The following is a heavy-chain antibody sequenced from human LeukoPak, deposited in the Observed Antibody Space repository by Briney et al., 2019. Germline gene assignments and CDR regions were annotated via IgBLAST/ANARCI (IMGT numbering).Heavy chain of an antibody. D-gene: IGHD3-22*01. CDR3: ASLRDYYYDSSGYYYFDY. V-gene: IGHV4-39*07. J-gene: IGHJ4*02. Sequence: ASETLSLTCTVSGGSISSSSYYWGWIRQPPGKGLEWIGSIYYSGSTYYNPSLKSRVTISVDTSKNQFSLKLSSVTAADTAVYYCASLRDYYYDSSGYYYFDYWGQGTLVTVSS. CDR1: GGSISSSSYY. CDR2: IYYSGST.